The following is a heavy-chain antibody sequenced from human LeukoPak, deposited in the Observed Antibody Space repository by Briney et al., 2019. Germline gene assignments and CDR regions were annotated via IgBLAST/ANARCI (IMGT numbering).Heavy chain of an antibody. Sequence: SETLSLTCSVSGGSISSTYYYWGWLRQAPGQGLEWIVSIYYSGSTYYNPSLKSRVTISVEMSKNQFSLKLSSVTAADTALYYCARGSSESSGAYYNWFDPWGQGTLVTVSS. CDR3: ARGSSESSGAYYNWFDP. J-gene: IGHJ5*02. D-gene: IGHD3-22*01. V-gene: IGHV4-39*01. CDR2: IYYSGST. CDR1: GGSISSTYYY.